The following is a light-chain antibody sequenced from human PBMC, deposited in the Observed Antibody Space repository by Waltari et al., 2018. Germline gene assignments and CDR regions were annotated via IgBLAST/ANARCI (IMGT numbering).Light chain of an antibody. CDR3: SSYRTTVL. J-gene: IGLJ3*02. Sequence: QSALTQPASVSASPGQSITISCTGTSSDVDDYNYVSWSQQRPGKAPKLLIYDASTRPSGFSNHFSASKSVNTVSLTISGLRAEDEADYYCSSYRTTVLFGGGTKLTVL. CDR2: DAS. CDR1: SSDVDDYNY. V-gene: IGLV2-14*03.